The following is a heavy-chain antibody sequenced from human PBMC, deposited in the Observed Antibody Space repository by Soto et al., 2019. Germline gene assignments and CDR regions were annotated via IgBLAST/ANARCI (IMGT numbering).Heavy chain of an antibody. CDR2: INPSGGST. J-gene: IGHJ4*02. Sequence: QVQLVQSGAEVKKPGASVKVSCKTSGYTFTRYYMHWMRQAPGQGLEWMGMINPSGGSTSFAQKFQGRLTMTRDTSTSTVYMELSSLRSEDTAVYYCARWGNYDNCFWGQGTLVTVSS. CDR1: GYTFTRYY. CDR3: ARWGNYDNCF. V-gene: IGHV1-46*01. D-gene: IGHD3-22*01.